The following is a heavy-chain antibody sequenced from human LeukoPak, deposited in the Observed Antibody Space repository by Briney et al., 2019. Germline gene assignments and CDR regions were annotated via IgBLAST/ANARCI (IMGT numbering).Heavy chain of an antibody. Sequence: SETLSLTCTVSGGSISSSSYYWGWIRQPPGKGLEWIGSIYYSGSTYYNPSLKSRVTISVDTSKNQFPLKLSSVTAADTAVYYCATDRGVRSGDWYFDLWGRGTLVTVSS. J-gene: IGHJ2*01. CDR1: GGSISSSSYY. CDR3: ATDRGVRSGDWYFDL. CDR2: IYYSGST. D-gene: IGHD6-25*01. V-gene: IGHV4-39*06.